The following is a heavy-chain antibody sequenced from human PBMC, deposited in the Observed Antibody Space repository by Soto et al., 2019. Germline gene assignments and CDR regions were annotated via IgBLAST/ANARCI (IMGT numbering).Heavy chain of an antibody. J-gene: IGHJ4*02. CDR3: ARAHYYDSSGYYPNVDY. Sequence: QVQLVQSGAEVKKPGASVQVSCKASGYTFTSYDINWVRQATGQGLEWMGWMNPNSGNTGYAQKFQGRVTMTRNTSISTAYMELSSLRSEDTAVYYCARAHYYDSSGYYPNVDYWGQGTLVTVSS. D-gene: IGHD3-22*01. V-gene: IGHV1-8*01. CDR1: GYTFTSYD. CDR2: MNPNSGNT.